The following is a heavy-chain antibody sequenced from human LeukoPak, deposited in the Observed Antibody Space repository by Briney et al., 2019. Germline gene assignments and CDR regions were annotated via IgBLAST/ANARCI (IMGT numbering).Heavy chain of an antibody. D-gene: IGHD3-22*01. Sequence: SQTLSLTCTVSGGSISSSNYYWSWIRQPPGKGLEWIGYIYYSGSTNYNPSLKSRVTISVDTSKNQFSLKLSSVTAADTAVYYCARVEIVVAHYYMDVWGKGTTVTVSS. J-gene: IGHJ6*03. CDR1: GGSISSSNYY. CDR3: ARVEIVVAHYYMDV. CDR2: IYYSGST. V-gene: IGHV4-61*01.